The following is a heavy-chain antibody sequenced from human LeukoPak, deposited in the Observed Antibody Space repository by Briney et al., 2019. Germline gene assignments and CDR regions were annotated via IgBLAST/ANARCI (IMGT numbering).Heavy chain of an antibody. CDR2: IYHSGST. V-gene: IGHV4-38-2*01. J-gene: IGHJ4*02. CDR1: GSSISSGYY. CDR3: ARLLYSSSWYGFEYYFDY. Sequence: PSETLSLTCAVSGSSISSGYYWGWIRQPPGKGLEWIESIYHSGSTYYNPSLKSRVTISVDTSKHQFSLKLSSVTAADTAVYYCARLLYSSSWYGFEYYFDYWGQGTLVTVSS. D-gene: IGHD6-13*01.